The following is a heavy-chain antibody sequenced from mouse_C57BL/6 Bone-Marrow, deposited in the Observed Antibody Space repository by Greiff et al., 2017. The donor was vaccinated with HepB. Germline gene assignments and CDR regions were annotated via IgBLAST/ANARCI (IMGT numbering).Heavy chain of an antibody. J-gene: IGHJ2*01. CDR3: AREYYSNPFDY. CDR2: IDPSDSYT. D-gene: IGHD2-5*01. CDR1: GYTFTSYW. Sequence: QVQLQQPGAELVMPGASVKLSCKASGYTFTSYWMHWVKQRPGQGLEWIGEIDPSDSYTNYNQKFKGKSTLTVDKSSSTAYMRLSSLTSDDSAVYSCAREYYSNPFDYWGRGTTLTVSS. V-gene: IGHV1-69*01.